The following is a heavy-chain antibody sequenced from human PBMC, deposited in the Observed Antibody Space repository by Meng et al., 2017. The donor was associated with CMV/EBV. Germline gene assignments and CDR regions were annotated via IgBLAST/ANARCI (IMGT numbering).Heavy chain of an antibody. D-gene: IGHD3-3*01. CDR1: GFTFSDYY. CDR3: ARGLPFGFLERLDY. V-gene: IGHV3-11*04. CDR2: ISSSGSTI. Sequence: GESLKISCAASGFTFSDYYMSWIRQAPGKGLEWVSYISSSGSTIYYADSVKGRFTISRDNAKNSLYLQMNSLRAEDTAVYYCARGLPFGFLERLDYWGQGTLVTVSS. J-gene: IGHJ4*02.